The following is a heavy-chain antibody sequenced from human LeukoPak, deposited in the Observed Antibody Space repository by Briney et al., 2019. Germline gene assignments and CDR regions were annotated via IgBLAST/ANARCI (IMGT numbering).Heavy chain of an antibody. D-gene: IGHD6-6*01. Sequence: PGGSLRLSCAASGFTLSSSAMSWVRQAPGKGLEWVSVISSSGGSTYYADSVKGRFTISRDNSKNTLYLQMNSLRAEDTAVYYCAKGSRSIAVDNLCDYWGQGTLVTVSS. V-gene: IGHV3-23*01. CDR3: AKGSRSIAVDNLCDY. CDR2: ISSSGGST. J-gene: IGHJ4*02. CDR1: GFTLSSSA.